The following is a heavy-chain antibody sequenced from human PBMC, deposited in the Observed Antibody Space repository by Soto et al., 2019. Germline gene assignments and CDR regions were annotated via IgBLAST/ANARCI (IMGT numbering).Heavy chain of an antibody. Sequence: QVQLVESGGGVVQPGRSLRLSCAASGFTFSSYGMHWVRQAPGKGLEWVAVIWYDGSNKYYADSVKGRFIISRDNSKNTLYLQMNSLRAEDTAVYYCARDYYDSSGYYPNWFDPWGQGTLVTVSS. CDR3: ARDYYDSSGYYPNWFDP. V-gene: IGHV3-33*01. CDR1: GFTFSSYG. CDR2: IWYDGSNK. D-gene: IGHD3-22*01. J-gene: IGHJ5*02.